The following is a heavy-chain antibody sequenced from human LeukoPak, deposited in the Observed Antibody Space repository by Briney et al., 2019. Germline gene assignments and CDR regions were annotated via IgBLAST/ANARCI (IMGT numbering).Heavy chain of an antibody. Sequence: SETLSLTCAVYGGSFSGYYWSWIRQPPGKGLEWIGKINHSGSTNYNPSLKSRVTISVDTSKNQFSLKLSSVTAADTAVYYCARGIGSHGYKYFDYWGQGTLVTVSS. D-gene: IGHD5-24*01. V-gene: IGHV4-34*01. CDR2: INHSGST. CDR1: GGSFSGYY. CDR3: ARGIGSHGYKYFDY. J-gene: IGHJ4*02.